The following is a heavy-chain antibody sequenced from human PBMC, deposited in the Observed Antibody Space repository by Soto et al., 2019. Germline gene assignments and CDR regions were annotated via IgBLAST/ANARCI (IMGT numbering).Heavy chain of an antibody. V-gene: IGHV3-15*07. J-gene: IGHJ6*02. Sequence: EEQLVESGGGLVKPGGSLRLSCAASGFTFSNAWMNWVRQAPGKGLEWVGRIKSKTDGGTTEYPAPAKGRFTISRDDLKNRLYLQMNTLKIAHTAVYFCRTDRRLVGGTTGNKYYYGMDVWGQGTTVTVSS. D-gene: IGHD1-26*01. CDR1: GFTFSNAW. CDR2: IKSKTDGGTT. CDR3: RTDRRLVGGTTGNKYYYGMDV.